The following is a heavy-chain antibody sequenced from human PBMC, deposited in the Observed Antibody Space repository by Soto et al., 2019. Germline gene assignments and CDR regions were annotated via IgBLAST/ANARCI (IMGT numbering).Heavy chain of an antibody. CDR3: AKGKGGYYDTSGCFES. D-gene: IGHD3-22*01. CDR2: VTWNSDSM. Sequence: EVQLVESGGGLVQPGRSLRLSCAASGFTFDDYAMHWVRQAPGKGLQWVSGVTWNSDSMGYGDSVKGRFNISRDNAKNSLYLHMNSLRPEDTGLYNCAKGKGGYYDTSGCFESWGQGTVVNVSS. J-gene: IGHJ1*01. CDR1: GFTFDDYA. V-gene: IGHV3-9*01.